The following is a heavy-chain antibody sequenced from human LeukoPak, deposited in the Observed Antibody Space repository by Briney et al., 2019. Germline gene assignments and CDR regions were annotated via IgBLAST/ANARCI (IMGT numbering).Heavy chain of an antibody. CDR1: GGSISSGGYY. V-gene: IGHV4-31*03. D-gene: IGHD3-3*01. CDR3: ASIPDFWSGYSPFDP. J-gene: IGHJ5*02. CDR2: IYYSGST. Sequence: PSETLSLTCTVSGGSISSGGYYWSWICQHPGKGLEWIGYIYYSGSTYYNPSLKSRVTISVDTSKNQFSLKLSSVTAADTAVYYCASIPDFWSGYSPFDPWGQGTLVTVSS.